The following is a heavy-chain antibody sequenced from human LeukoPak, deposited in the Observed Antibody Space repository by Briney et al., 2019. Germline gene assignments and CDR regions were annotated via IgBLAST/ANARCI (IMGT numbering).Heavy chain of an antibody. CDR2: IKSKTDGGTT. CDR3: AREPDSYYFDY. CDR1: GFTFSNAW. V-gene: IGHV3-15*01. Sequence: GGSLRLSCAASGFTFSNAWMSWVRQAPGKELEWVGRIKSKTDGGTTDYAAPVKGRFTISRDDSKNTLYLQMNSLRAEDTAVYYCAREPDSYYFDYWGQGTLVTVSS. D-gene: IGHD3-3*01. J-gene: IGHJ4*02.